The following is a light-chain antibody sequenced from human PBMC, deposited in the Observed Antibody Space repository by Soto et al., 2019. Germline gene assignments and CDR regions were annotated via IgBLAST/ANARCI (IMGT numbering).Light chain of an antibody. J-gene: IGLJ1*01. CDR1: SSDVGGYNY. CDR3: CSYAGSYPYV. Sequence: QSVLTQPRSVSGSPGQSVTISCTGTSSDVGGYNYVSWYQQHPGKAPKLMIYDVSKRPSGVPDRFSGSESGNTASLTISGLQAEDEADYYCCSYAGSYPYVFGTGTKVTVL. CDR2: DVS. V-gene: IGLV2-11*01.